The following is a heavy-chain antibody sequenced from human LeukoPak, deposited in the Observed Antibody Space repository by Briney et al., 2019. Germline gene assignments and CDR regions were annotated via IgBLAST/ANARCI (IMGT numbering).Heavy chain of an antibody. CDR2: IYYSGST. D-gene: IGHD3-9*01. CDR3: ARHRYVGRLSPFDY. Sequence: SETLSLTCTVSGGSMSSYYWSWIRQPPGKGLEWIGYIYYSGSTKYNPSLKSRVTISVDTSKNQFSLKLSSVTAADTAVYYCARHRYVGRLSPFDYWGQGTLVTVSS. V-gene: IGHV4-59*08. CDR1: GGSMSSYY. J-gene: IGHJ4*02.